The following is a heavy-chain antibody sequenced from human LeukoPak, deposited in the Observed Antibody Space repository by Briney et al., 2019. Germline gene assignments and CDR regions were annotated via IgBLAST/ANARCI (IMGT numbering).Heavy chain of an antibody. CDR1: GDSISELSYY. Sequence: SETLSLTCSVSGDSISELSYYWGWIRQPPGKGLEWIGNIYYSGSTYNNPSLESRVVISVDSSRNQFSLKLTSVTVTDTAVYYCARQGVVGATGFDFWGQGILVTVSS. J-gene: IGHJ4*02. CDR2: IYYSGST. D-gene: IGHD1-26*01. CDR3: ARQGVVGATGFDF. V-gene: IGHV4-39*01.